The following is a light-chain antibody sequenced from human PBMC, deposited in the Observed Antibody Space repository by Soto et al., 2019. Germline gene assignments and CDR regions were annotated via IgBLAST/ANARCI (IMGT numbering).Light chain of an antibody. CDR3: VLYMGSGIWV. CDR2: STN. CDR1: SGSVSTSYY. J-gene: IGLJ3*02. Sequence: QAVVTQEPSFSVSPGGTLTLTCGLSSGSVSTSYYPSWYQQTPGQAPRTLIYSTNTRSSGVPDRFSGSILGNKAALTITGAQADDESDYYCVLYMGSGIWVFGGGTKLTVL. V-gene: IGLV8-61*01.